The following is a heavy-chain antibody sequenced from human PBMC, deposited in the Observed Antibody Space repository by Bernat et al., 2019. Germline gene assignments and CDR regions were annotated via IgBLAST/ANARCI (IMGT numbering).Heavy chain of an antibody. Sequence: EVQLVESGGALVQPGGSLRLSCTASGFTVSSNYMTWVHQVPGKGLEWVSVIYSGGNTYYAESVKGRLTISRENHKNRLFSPVNSLRTADTAVYYGARAAGNNWNYWYFDLWGRGTLVTVSS. D-gene: IGHD1-20*01. CDR1: GFTVSSNY. J-gene: IGHJ2*01. V-gene: IGHV3-66*01. CDR3: ARAAGNNWNYWYFDL. CDR2: IYSGGNT.